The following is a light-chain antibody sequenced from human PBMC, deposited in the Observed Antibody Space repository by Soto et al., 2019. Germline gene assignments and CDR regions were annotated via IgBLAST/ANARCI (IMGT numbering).Light chain of an antibody. Sequence: NFMLTQPHPVSESPGKTVTISCTRSSGSIASNYVQWYQQRPGSAPTTVIYEDNQRPSGVPDRFSGSTDGSSNSASLTISGLQTEDEADYYCQSYDSSTVVFGGGTKVTVL. CDR2: EDN. CDR1: SGSIASNY. CDR3: QSYDSSTVV. J-gene: IGLJ2*01. V-gene: IGLV6-57*04.